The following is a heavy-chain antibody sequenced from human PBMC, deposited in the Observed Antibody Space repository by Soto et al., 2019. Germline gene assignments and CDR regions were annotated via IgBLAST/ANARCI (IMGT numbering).Heavy chain of an antibody. CDR1: GFSLTTSGVG. CDR2: IYWDDDK. V-gene: IGHV2-5*02. J-gene: IGHJ5*02. D-gene: IGHD3-10*01. Sequence: SGPTLVNPTQTLTLTCTFSGFSLTTSGVGVGWIRQPPGKALECLALIYWDDDKRYCPSLKGRLTITKDTSKNQVVLTMTNMDPVDTATYYCAHRQSGYGSGRAEWFDPWGHGTLVTVSS. CDR3: AHRQSGYGSGRAEWFDP.